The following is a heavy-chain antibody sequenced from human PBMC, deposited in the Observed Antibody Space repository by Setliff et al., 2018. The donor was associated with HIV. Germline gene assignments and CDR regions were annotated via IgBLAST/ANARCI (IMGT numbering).Heavy chain of an antibody. J-gene: IGHJ5*02. CDR2: INDGGNT. Sequence: SETLSLTCAVSGGSLSGYYWTWIRQTPEQGLQWIGEINDGGNTNDSPSLKSRVSMSVDTSKNQFSLRLISVTAADTAVYYCAIRPISPFTLTTGMLDPWGQGIRVTVSS. D-gene: IGHD4-17*01. CDR1: GGSLSGYY. CDR3: AIRPISPFTLTTGMLDP. V-gene: IGHV4-34*01.